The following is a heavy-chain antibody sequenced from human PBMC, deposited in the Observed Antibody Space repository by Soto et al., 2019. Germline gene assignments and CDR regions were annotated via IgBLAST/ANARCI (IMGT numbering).Heavy chain of an antibody. CDR3: ARGRRVAARPKNWFDP. Sequence: ASVKVSCKASGYTFTSYDINWVRQATGQGLEWMGWMNPNSGNTGYAQKFQGRVTMTRNTSISTAYMELSSLRSEDTAVYYCARGRRVAARPKNWFDPWDQGTLVTVSS. V-gene: IGHV1-8*01. J-gene: IGHJ5*02. CDR2: MNPNSGNT. CDR1: GYTFTSYD. D-gene: IGHD6-6*01.